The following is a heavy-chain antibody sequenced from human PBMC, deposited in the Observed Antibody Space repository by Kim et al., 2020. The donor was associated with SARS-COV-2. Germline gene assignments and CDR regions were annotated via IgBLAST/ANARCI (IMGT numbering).Heavy chain of an antibody. CDR3: AKADSSAMDV. Sequence: GGSLRLSCAASGFTFPNYAMHWVRQAPGKGLEWVSAITGNGDTTYYADSVKGRFTMSRDNSKKTLYLQMNSLRAEDTALYYCAKADSSAMDVWGQGTTVIVSS. V-gene: IGHV3-23*01. J-gene: IGHJ6*02. CDR2: ITGNGDTT. D-gene: IGHD6-25*01. CDR1: GFTFPNYA.